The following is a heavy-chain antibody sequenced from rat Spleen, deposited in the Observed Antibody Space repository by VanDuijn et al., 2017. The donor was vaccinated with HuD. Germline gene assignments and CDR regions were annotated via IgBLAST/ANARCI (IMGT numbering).Heavy chain of an antibody. J-gene: IGHJ3*01. CDR2: ISNARGIT. Sequence: VQVKESGPGLVQPSQTLSLTCTVSGFTFNNYWMTWVRQAPGMGLEWIASISNARGITYYPDSVKGRFTISRDIANSTLYLRMNSLRSEDSSTYYCATAGSREGFAYWGQGTLVTVSS. D-gene: IGHD5-1*01. CDR1: GFTFNNYW. V-gene: IGHV5-31*01. CDR3: ATAGSREGFAY.